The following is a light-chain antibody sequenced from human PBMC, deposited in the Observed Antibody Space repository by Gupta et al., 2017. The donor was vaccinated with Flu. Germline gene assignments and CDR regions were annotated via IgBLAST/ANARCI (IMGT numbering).Light chain of an antibody. CDR1: KIGTKS. J-gene: IGLJ3*02. CDR3: YFWTGNSDHPNWV. Sequence: SYVLTQPSSLSVAPGQTARITCGGNKIGTKSVHWYHQKPGQVPVLVVYAYSDRPSGNPERFSGSNSGNTTTLTISRGEGGDEADYYCYFWTGNSDHPNWVFGGGTKVAVL. CDR2: AYS. V-gene: IGLV3-21*02.